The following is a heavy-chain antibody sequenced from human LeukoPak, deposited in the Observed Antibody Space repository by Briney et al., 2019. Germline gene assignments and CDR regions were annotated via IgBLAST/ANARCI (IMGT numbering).Heavy chain of an antibody. J-gene: IGHJ4*02. V-gene: IGHV3-30-3*01. D-gene: IGHD1-26*01. CDR1: GFTFSSFA. Sequence: GGSLRLSCAPSGFTFSSFAMHCVRQAPGKGLEWVAVISYDGSNKYYADSVKGRFTISRDNSKNTLYLQMNSLRAEDTAVYYCAVEGWKLQRGPNDFWGQGTLVTVSS. CDR2: ISYDGSNK. CDR3: AVEGWKLQRGPNDF.